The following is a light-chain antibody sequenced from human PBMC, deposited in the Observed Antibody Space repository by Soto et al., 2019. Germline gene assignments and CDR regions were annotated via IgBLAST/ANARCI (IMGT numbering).Light chain of an antibody. Sequence: DIVMTQSKDSLAVSLGERATINCKSSQSVLYSSNNKNYLAWYQQKPGQPPKALIYWASTRESGVPDRFSGSGSGTDFTLTISSLQAEDVAVYYCQQYYTTPWTFGQVSIVDIK. J-gene: IGKJ1*01. CDR3: QQYYTTPWT. CDR2: WAS. CDR1: QSVLYSSNNKNY. V-gene: IGKV4-1*01.